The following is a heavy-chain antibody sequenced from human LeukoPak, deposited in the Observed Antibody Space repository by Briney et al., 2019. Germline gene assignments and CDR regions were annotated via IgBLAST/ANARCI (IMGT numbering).Heavy chain of an antibody. V-gene: IGHV4-59*01. Sequence: SETLSLTCTVSGGSISSYYWSWIRQPPGKGLEWIGYIYYSGSTNYNPSLKSRVTISVDTSKNQFSLKLSSVTAADTAVYYCARVLNYYDSSGYYWHYYFDYWGQGTLVTVSS. CDR3: ARVLNYYDSSGYYWHYYFDY. J-gene: IGHJ4*02. CDR2: IYYSGST. CDR1: GGSISSYY. D-gene: IGHD3-22*01.